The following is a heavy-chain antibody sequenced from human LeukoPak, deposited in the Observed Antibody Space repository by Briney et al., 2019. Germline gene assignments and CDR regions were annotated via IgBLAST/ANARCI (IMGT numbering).Heavy chain of an antibody. CDR1: GYTFTGYY. J-gene: IGHJ4*02. CDR3: ARGPLVATDYFDY. Sequence: GASVKVSSKASGYTFTGYYMHWVRQAPGLGLEWMGWINPNSGGTNYAQKFQGRVTMTRDTSISTAYMELSRLRSDDTAVYYCARGPLVATDYFDYWGQGTLVTVSS. CDR2: INPNSGGT. D-gene: IGHD5-12*01. V-gene: IGHV1-2*02.